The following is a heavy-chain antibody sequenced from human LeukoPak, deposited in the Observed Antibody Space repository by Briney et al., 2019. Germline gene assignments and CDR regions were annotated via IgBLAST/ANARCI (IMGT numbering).Heavy chain of an antibody. CDR1: GFTFSSYA. V-gene: IGHV3-23*01. Sequence: GGSLRLSCAASGFTFSSYAMSWVRQAPGKGLEWVSAISGSGGSTYYADSVKGRFTISRDNSKNTLYLQMNSLRAEDTAVYYCAKVGDGYNFGGYYFDYWGQGTLVTVPS. J-gene: IGHJ4*02. CDR3: AKVGDGYNFGGYYFDY. D-gene: IGHD5-24*01. CDR2: ISGSGGST.